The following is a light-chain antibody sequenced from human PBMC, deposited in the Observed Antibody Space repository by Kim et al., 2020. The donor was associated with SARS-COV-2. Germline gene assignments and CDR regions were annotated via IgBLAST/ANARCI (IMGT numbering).Light chain of an antibody. Sequence: SYELTQPPSVSVSPGETVSMTCTGDRLGERYTCWYQQKSGRSPVLVVYQDSKRPSGIPERISGTKSGNIATLTITGTQAVDEADYYCQAWDSRTTLVFGGGTKLTVL. CDR1: RLGERY. CDR3: QAWDSRTTLV. V-gene: IGLV3-1*01. J-gene: IGLJ2*01. CDR2: QDS.